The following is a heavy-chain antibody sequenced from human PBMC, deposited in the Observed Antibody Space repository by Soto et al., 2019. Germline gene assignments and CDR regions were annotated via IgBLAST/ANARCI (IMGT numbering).Heavy chain of an antibody. CDR3: SRGVASLVDS. CDR1: GGTFSSYT. D-gene: IGHD2-15*01. Sequence: QVQLVQSGAEVKKPGSSVRVSCTPSGGTFSSYTISWVRQAPGQGLEWMGRIVPITGMTRYAQKFQGRLTITAVTSTTTAYLELSSLTSEDSPVYFCSRGVASLVDSWGQGTQVTVSS. CDR2: IVPITGMT. V-gene: IGHV1-69*02. J-gene: IGHJ4*02.